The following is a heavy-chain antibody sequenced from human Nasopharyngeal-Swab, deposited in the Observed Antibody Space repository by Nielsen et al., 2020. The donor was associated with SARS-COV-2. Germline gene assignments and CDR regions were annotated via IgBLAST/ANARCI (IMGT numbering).Heavy chain of an antibody. D-gene: IGHD3-22*01. J-gene: IGHJ4*02. V-gene: IGHV1-8*01. CDR2: MNPNSGNT. CDR3: ARFLGYYDSSGYYYFDY. Sequence: WARQAPGQGLEWMGWMNPNSGNTGYAQKFQGRVTMTRNTSISTAYMELSSLRSEDTAVYYCARFLGYYDSSGYYYFDYWGQGTLVTVSS.